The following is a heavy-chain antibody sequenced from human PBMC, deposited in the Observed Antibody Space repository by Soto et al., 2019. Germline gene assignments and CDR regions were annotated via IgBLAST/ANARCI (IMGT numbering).Heavy chain of an antibody. Sequence: EVQLVESGGGLVQPGGSLKLSCAASGFTFSGSAMHWVRQASGKGLEWVGRIRSKANSYATAYAASVKGRFTISRDDSKNTAYLQMNCLKTEDTAVYYCTRHCSSASCRNPIFDYWGQGTLVTVSS. D-gene: IGHD2-2*01. J-gene: IGHJ4*02. CDR1: GFTFSGSA. V-gene: IGHV3-73*02. CDR2: IRSKANSYAT. CDR3: TRHCSSASCRNPIFDY.